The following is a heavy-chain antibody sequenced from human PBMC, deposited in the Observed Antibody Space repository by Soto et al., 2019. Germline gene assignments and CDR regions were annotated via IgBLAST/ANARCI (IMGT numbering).Heavy chain of an antibody. J-gene: IGHJ6*02. CDR1: GYTFTSYD. D-gene: IGHD3-9*01. V-gene: IGHV1-8*01. CDR3: ARLREGETHYDILTGSKRRDYYYGMDV. Sequence: GASVKVSCKASGYTFTSYDINWVRQATGQGLEWMGWMNPNSGNTGYAQKFQGRVTMTRNTSISTAYMELSSLRSEDTAVYYCARLREGETHYDILTGSKRRDYYYGMDVWGQGTTVTVSS. CDR2: MNPNSGNT.